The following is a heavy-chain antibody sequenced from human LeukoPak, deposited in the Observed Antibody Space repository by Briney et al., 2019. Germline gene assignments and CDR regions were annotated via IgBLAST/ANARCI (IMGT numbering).Heavy chain of an antibody. CDR2: INQDGSEK. V-gene: IGHV3-7*01. J-gene: IGHJ6*03. Sequence: PGGSQRLSCADSGFTFSRFSMSWVRQAPGKGLEWVANINQDGSEKYYVDSVKGRFTISRDNAKNSLYLQMNSLRAEDTAVYYCAYYSYYYMDVWGKGTTVTVSS. CDR3: AYYSYYYMDV. CDR1: GFTFSRFS. D-gene: IGHD3-10*01.